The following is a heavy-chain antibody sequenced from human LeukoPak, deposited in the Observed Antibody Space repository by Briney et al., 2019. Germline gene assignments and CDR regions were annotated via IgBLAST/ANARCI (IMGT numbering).Heavy chain of an antibody. D-gene: IGHD3-10*01. Sequence: GGSLRLSCAASGFTLISYSMNWVRQAPGKGLEWVSSISISSTYIYYADSVRSRFTISRDNSKNSLYLQMSSLRAEDTAVYYCARGPAYGSGSHPNWFDPWGQGTLVTVSS. CDR3: ARGPAYGSGSHPNWFDP. V-gene: IGHV3-21*01. J-gene: IGHJ5*02. CDR2: ISISSTYI. CDR1: GFTLISYS.